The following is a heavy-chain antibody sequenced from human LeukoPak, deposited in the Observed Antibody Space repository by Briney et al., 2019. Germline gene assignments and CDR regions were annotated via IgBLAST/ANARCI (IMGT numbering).Heavy chain of an antibody. V-gene: IGHV1-24*01. CDR3: ATDGGRSNSVTNY. CDR1: GYTLTELS. CDR2: FDPEDGET. D-gene: IGHD4-11*01. J-gene: IGHJ4*02. Sequence: ASVKVSCKVSGYTLTELSIHWVRQAPGKGLEWMGSFDPEDGETIYAEKFQGRVTVTEDTSTDTAYMELSSLRSEDTAVYYCATDGGRSNSVTNYWGQGTLVTVSS.